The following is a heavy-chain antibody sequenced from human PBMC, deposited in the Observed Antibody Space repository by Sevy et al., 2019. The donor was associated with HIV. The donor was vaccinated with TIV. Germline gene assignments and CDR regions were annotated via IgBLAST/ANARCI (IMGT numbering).Heavy chain of an antibody. Sequence: GGSLRLSCAASGFTFSSYGMHWVRQAPGKGLEWVAVISYDGSNKYYADSVKGQFTISRDNSKNTLYLQMNSLRAEDTAVYYCAKDQDGYFDYWGQGTLVTVSS. D-gene: IGHD4-17*01. V-gene: IGHV3-30*18. CDR3: AKDQDGYFDY. J-gene: IGHJ4*02. CDR2: ISYDGSNK. CDR1: GFTFSSYG.